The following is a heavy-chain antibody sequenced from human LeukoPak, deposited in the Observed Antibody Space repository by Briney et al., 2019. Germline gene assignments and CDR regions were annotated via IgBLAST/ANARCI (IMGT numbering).Heavy chain of an antibody. Sequence: SETLSLTCTFSSDSISNYFWSWIRQPAGKGLEWIGRISASGSSNYNPSLKGRVTMSLDTSKNQFSLKLTSVTAADTAVYYCARLRVPAARGAFDCWGQGTMVTVAS. J-gene: IGHJ3*01. CDR3: ARLRVPAARGAFDC. D-gene: IGHD6-6*01. CDR1: SDSISNYF. CDR2: ISASGSS. V-gene: IGHV4-4*07.